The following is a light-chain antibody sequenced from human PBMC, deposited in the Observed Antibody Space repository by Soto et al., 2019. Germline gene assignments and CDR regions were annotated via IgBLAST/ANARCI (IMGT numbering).Light chain of an antibody. J-gene: IGLJ2*01. CDR3: AAWDDSLHVV. V-gene: IGLV1-47*01. Sequence: QSVLTQPPSASGTPRQRVTISCSGSSSNIGSNYVYWYQQLPGTAPKLLIYRNNQRPSGVPDRFSGSKSGTSASLAISGLRSEDEADYYCAAWDDSLHVVFGGGTKLTVL. CDR2: RNN. CDR1: SSNIGSNY.